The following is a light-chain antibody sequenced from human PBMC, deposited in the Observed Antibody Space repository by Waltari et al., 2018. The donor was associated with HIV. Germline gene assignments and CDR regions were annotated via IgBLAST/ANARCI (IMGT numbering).Light chain of an antibody. Sequence: QSVLTQPPSASGTPEQRVTISCSGTTSNIGRNTVSWFQQFPGTAPKCLIYGKNQRPSGVPARFSGSKSGTAASLAISGLQSEDEADYYCASWDDSLNGPVFGGGTKLTVV. CDR3: ASWDDSLNGPV. J-gene: IGLJ2*01. CDR2: GKN. CDR1: TSNIGRNT. V-gene: IGLV1-44*01.